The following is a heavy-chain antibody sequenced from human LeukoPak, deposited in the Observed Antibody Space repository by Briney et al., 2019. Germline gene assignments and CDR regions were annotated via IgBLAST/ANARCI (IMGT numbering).Heavy chain of an antibody. Sequence: PGGSLRLSCAASGFTFDDYAMHWVRQAPGKGLEWVSGISWNSGSIGYADSVKGRFAISRDNAKNSLYLQMNSLRAEDMALYYCVRGIGDVWGKGTTVTVSS. J-gene: IGHJ6*04. V-gene: IGHV3-9*03. CDR1: GFTFDDYA. D-gene: IGHD6-13*01. CDR3: VRGIGDV. CDR2: ISWNSGSI.